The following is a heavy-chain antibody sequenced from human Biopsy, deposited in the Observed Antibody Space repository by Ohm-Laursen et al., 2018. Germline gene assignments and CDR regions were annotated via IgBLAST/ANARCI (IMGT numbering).Heavy chain of an antibody. CDR2: INAYNGNT. V-gene: IGHV1-18*01. D-gene: IGHD3-3*01. J-gene: IGHJ5*02. Sequence: ASVKVSCNASGYTFTNYGTSWVRQAPGQGLEWMGWINAYNGNTNYAQKLQGRVTMTTDTSTSTAYMELRSLRSDDTALYYCARDRTPYYDFWSGKSFDNWFDPWGQGTLVTVSS. CDR3: ARDRTPYYDFWSGKSFDNWFDP. CDR1: GYTFTNYG.